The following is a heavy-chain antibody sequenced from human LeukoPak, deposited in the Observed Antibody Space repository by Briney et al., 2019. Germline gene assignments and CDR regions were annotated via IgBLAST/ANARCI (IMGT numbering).Heavy chain of an antibody. CDR1: GYSFTTYW. V-gene: IGHV5-51*01. CDR3: ARDAGGHSNYGSHFDY. Sequence: GESLKISCKGSGYSFTTYWIGWVRQMQGKGLEWMGIIYPGDSDTRYSPSFQGQVTISADKSISTAYLQWSSLKASDAAMYYCARDAGGHSNYGSHFDYWGQGTLVTVSS. CDR2: IYPGDSDT. D-gene: IGHD4-11*01. J-gene: IGHJ4*02.